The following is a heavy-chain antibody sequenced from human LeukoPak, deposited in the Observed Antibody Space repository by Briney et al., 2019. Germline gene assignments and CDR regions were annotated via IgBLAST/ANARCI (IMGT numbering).Heavy chain of an antibody. D-gene: IGHD6-13*01. J-gene: IGHJ6*03. Sequence: SETLSLTCTVSGGSISSHYWSWIRQPPGKGLEWIGYIYYSGSTNYNPSLKSRVTISVDTSKNQFSLKLSSVTAADTAVYYCARGQQQLVDYYYYKDVWGKGTTVTVSS. V-gene: IGHV4-59*11. CDR3: ARGQQQLVDYYYYKDV. CDR2: IYYSGST. CDR1: GGSISSHY.